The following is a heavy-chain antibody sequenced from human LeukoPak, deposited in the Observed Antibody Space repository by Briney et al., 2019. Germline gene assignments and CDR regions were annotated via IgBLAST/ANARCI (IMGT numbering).Heavy chain of an antibody. CDR1: GGSINSRSHY. D-gene: IGHD1-26*01. Sequence: SETLSLTCIVSGGSINSRSHYWGWIRQPPGKGLEWIGNIYYSGSTYYNPSLKSRVTISIDTSKNQFSLRLNSVTAADTAVYSCARSRAFNSGAFDPWGQGSLVTVSS. CDR2: IYYSGST. CDR3: ARSRAFNSGAFDP. J-gene: IGHJ5*02. V-gene: IGHV4-39*07.